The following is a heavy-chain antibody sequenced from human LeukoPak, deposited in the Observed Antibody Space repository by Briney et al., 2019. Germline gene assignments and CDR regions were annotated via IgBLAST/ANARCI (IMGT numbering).Heavy chain of an antibody. CDR1: GGSISSSSYY. V-gene: IGHV4-39*07. CDR2: IYYSGST. D-gene: IGHD6-13*01. Sequence: SETLSLTCTVSGGSISSSSYYWGWIRQPPGKGLEWIGSIYYSGSTYYNPSLKSRVTISVDRSKNQFSLKLSSVTAADTAVYYCARDKDIAAAGVGYWGQGTLVTVSS. J-gene: IGHJ4*02. CDR3: ARDKDIAAAGVGY.